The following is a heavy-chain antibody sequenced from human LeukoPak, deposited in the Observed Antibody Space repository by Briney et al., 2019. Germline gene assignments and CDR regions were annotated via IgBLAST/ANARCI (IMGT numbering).Heavy chain of an antibody. Sequence: PGGSLRLSCSVSGITFSNYGMHWVRQAPGKGLEWVAFVRDDGNREYYEDSLKGRIAISRDNFKNTLYLQMNNVRPDDTAVYYCAKNRYGTSYHTLDYCGEGTLVTVAS. CDR3: AKNRYGTSYHTLDY. D-gene: IGHD2-2*02. J-gene: IGHJ4*02. CDR1: GITFSNYG. V-gene: IGHV3-30*02. CDR2: VRDDGNRE.